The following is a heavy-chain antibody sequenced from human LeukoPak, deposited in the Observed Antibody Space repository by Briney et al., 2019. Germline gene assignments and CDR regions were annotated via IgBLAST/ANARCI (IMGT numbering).Heavy chain of an antibody. D-gene: IGHD1-26*01. CDR1: GYKFTNYW. Sequence: GESLKISCKTSGYKFTNYWISWVRQMPGKGLEWMGRIDPSDSYTNYSPSFQGHVTISADKSISTAYLQWSSLKASDTALYYCARLKYSGSYLFDYWGQGTLVTVSS. V-gene: IGHV5-10-1*01. CDR2: IDPSDSYT. J-gene: IGHJ4*02. CDR3: ARLKYSGSYLFDY.